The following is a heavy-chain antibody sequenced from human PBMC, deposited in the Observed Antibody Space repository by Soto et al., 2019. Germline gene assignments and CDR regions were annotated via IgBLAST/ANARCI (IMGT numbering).Heavy chain of an antibody. CDR1: GYSFTTHA. CDR2: INTGNGNT. Sequence: GASVKVSCKASGYSFTTHAMIWVRQAPGQRPEWMGWINTGNGNTRYSPKFQGRVNITRDTSASTAYMELSSLKSEDTAVYYCARGEQLYHYYYGMDVWRQRSTVTVSS. J-gene: IGHJ6*02. V-gene: IGHV1-3*04. CDR3: ARGEQLYHYYYGMDV.